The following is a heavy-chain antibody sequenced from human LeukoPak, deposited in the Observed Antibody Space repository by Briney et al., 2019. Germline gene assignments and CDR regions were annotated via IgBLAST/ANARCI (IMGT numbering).Heavy chain of an antibody. CDR1: GGSLWSFY. CDR2: IGGSGGST. J-gene: IGHJ4*02. CDR3: AKDTGDGYYVY. Sequence: ETLSLTCTVSGGSLWSFYWSWVRQAPGKGLEWVSAIGGSGGSTYYADSVKGRFTISRDNPKKTLYLQMDSLRAEDTAVYYCAKDTGDGYYVYWGQGTLVTVSS. D-gene: IGHD3-16*01. V-gene: IGHV3-23*01.